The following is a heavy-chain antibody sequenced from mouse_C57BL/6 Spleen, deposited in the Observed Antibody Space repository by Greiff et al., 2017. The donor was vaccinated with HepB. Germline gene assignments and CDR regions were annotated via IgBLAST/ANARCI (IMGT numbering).Heavy chain of an antibody. D-gene: IGHD1-1*01. CDR1: GYTFTSYW. Sequence: QVHVKQSGAELAKPGASVKLSCKASGYTFTSYWMHWVKQRPGQGLEWIGYINPSSGYTKYNQKFKDKATLTADKSSSTAYMQLSSLTYEDSAVYYCARRTTVAPYFDYWGQGTTLTVSS. CDR2: INPSSGYT. CDR3: ARRTTVAPYFDY. V-gene: IGHV1-7*01. J-gene: IGHJ2*01.